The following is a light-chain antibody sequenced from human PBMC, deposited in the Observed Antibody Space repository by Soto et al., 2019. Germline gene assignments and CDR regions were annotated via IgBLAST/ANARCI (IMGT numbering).Light chain of an antibody. CDR1: QSISSW. Sequence: DIQLTQSPSTLSASVGDRVTITCRASQSISSWLAWYQQKTGKAPKFLIYKTSNLETGVPSRFSGRGSGTEFTLTISSLQPDDFATYYCQYYNNYCWTFGEGTKVEIK. V-gene: IGKV1-5*03. CDR3: QYYNNYCWT. J-gene: IGKJ1*01. CDR2: KTS.